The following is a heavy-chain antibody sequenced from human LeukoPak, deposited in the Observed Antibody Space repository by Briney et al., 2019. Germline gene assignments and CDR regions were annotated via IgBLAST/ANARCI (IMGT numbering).Heavy chain of an antibody. J-gene: IGHJ4*02. Sequence: GGSLGLSCAASGFTFSRYEMNWVRQAPGKGLEWVSYISRSGDTIYFADSVKGRFTISRDNAKNSLYLQMSSLRAEDTAVYYCARDYASDYWGQGTLVTVSS. CDR1: GFTFSRYE. V-gene: IGHV3-48*03. CDR3: ARDYASDY. CDR2: ISRSGDTI. D-gene: IGHD3-10*01.